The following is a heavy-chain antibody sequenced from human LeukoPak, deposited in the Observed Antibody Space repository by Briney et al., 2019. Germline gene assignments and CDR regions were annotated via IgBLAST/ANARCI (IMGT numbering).Heavy chain of an antibody. J-gene: IGHJ4*02. Sequence: GGSLRLSCAASGFTFDDYAMHWGRQAPGKGLEWVSGISWNRGSIGYADSVKGRFTISRDNAKNSLYLQMNSLRAEDTALYYCAKGGSEYQLLSAFDYWGQGTLVTVSS. D-gene: IGHD2-2*01. CDR3: AKGGSEYQLLSAFDY. V-gene: IGHV3-9*01. CDR2: ISWNRGSI. CDR1: GFTFDDYA.